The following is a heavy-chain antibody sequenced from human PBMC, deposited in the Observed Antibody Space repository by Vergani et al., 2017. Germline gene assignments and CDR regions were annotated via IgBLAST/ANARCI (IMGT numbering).Heavy chain of an antibody. Sequence: QVQLQESGPGLVKPSGTLSLTCAVSGGSISSSNWWSWVRQPPGKGLEWIGSIYYSGSTYYNPSLKSRVTISVDTSKNQFSLKLSSVTAADTAVYYCARMSWGRYFDYWGQGTLVTVSS. CDR1: GGSISSSNW. CDR3: ARMSWGRYFDY. V-gene: IGHV4-4*02. J-gene: IGHJ4*02. CDR2: IYYSGST. D-gene: IGHD7-27*01.